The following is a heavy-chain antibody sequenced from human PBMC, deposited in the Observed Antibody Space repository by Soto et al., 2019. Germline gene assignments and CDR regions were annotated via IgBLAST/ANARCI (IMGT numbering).Heavy chain of an antibody. CDR3: ARLVVAGSPLDY. D-gene: IGHD2-15*01. J-gene: IGHJ4*02. Sequence: QVHLVQSAAEVKKPGASVTVSCKASGYPFSSYGITWVRQAPGQGLEWMGWTSAFYGNSTYSEKFQGRVTMTIDTSTNTAYMDLRRLTSDDTAVYYCARLVVAGSPLDYWGLGTLVTVSS. CDR2: TSAFYGNS. CDR1: GYPFSSYG. V-gene: IGHV1-18*04.